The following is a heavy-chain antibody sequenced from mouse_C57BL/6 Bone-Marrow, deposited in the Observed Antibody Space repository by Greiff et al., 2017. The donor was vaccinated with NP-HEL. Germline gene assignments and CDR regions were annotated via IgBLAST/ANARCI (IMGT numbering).Heavy chain of an antibody. D-gene: IGHD2-4*01. Sequence: VQLQQSGPELVKPGASVKISCKASGYSFTGYYMNWVKQSPEKSLEWIGEINPSTGGTTYNQKFKAKATLTVDKSSSTAYMQLKSLTSEDSAVCYCARDDYDKYFDVWGTGTTVTVSS. CDR1: GYSFTGYY. V-gene: IGHV1-42*01. CDR3: ARDDYDKYFDV. J-gene: IGHJ1*03. CDR2: INPSTGGT.